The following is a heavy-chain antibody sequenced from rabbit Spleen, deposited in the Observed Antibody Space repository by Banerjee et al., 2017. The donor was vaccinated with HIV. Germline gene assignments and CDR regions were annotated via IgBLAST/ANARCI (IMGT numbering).Heavy chain of an antibody. Sequence: QSLEESGGGLVKPEGSLTLTCKASGFSFSSEYYISWVRQAPGKGLEWIGYIDPVFGITYYATWVNGRFTISKDNAQNTLFLQLNSLTAADTTSYFCVREVAAKFTLWGPGTLVTVS. CDR3: VREVAAKFTL. CDR1: GFSFSSEYY. V-gene: IGHV1S7*01. J-gene: IGHJ4*01. CDR2: IDPVFGIT. D-gene: IGHD4-1*01.